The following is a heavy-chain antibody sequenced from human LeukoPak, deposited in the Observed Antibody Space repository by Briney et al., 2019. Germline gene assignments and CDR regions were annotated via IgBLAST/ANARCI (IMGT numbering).Heavy chain of an antibody. J-gene: IGHJ5*02. CDR2: ISHDGGAT. CDR3: ARDWGSSGWYNWFDR. V-gene: IGHV3-30*03. D-gene: IGHD6-19*01. Sequence: GGSLRLSCEASGFSVRTYGMHWVRQAPGKGLEWVAMISHDGGATYYGDSVAGRFAISRDNPKNTLYLSMNSLRTEDTAVYYCARDWGSSGWYNWFDRWGQGTPVTVSS. CDR1: GFSVRTYG.